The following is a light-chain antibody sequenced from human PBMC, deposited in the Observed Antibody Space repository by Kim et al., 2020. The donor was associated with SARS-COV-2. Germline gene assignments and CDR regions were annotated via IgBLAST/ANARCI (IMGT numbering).Light chain of an antibody. CDR3: SSYRSASTPLV. CDR1: SSDVGAYNY. Sequence: QSIAISCTGTSSDVGAYNYVSWYQQHPGRAPKLMIFDVTNRPSGVSDRFSGSKSGNTASLTISGLQAEDEADYYCSSYRSASTPLVFGGGTKLTVL. CDR2: DVT. V-gene: IGLV2-14*03. J-gene: IGLJ3*02.